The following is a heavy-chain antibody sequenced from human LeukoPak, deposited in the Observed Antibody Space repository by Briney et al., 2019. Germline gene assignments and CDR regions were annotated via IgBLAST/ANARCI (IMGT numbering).Heavy chain of an antibody. Sequence: RPGGSLRLSCAASGFTSSSYGMHWVRQAPGKGLEWVAVIWYDGSNKYYADSVKGRFTISRDNSKNTLYLQMNSLRAEDTAVYYCAKPLYYYGSGSYPFDYWGQGTLVTVSS. CDR1: GFTSSSYG. D-gene: IGHD3-10*01. V-gene: IGHV3-33*06. J-gene: IGHJ4*02. CDR3: AKPLYYYGSGSYPFDY. CDR2: IWYDGSNK.